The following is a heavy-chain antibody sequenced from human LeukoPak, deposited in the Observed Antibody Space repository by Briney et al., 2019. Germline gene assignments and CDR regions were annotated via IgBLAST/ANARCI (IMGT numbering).Heavy chain of an antibody. V-gene: IGHV1-18*01. CDR3: VRITYDFWSGYYMPDDP. D-gene: IGHD3-3*01. CDR2: ISIYNGNT. Sequence: ASVKVSCKASGYTFTNYGISWVRQAPGQGLEWMGWISIYNGNTDYAQKLRGRVTMTTDTSTSTAYMELRSLRSDDTAVYYCVRITYDFWSGYYMPDDPWGQGTLVTVSS. CDR1: GYTFTNYG. J-gene: IGHJ5*02.